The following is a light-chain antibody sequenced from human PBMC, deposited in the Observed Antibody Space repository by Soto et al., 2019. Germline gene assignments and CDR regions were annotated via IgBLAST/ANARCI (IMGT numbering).Light chain of an antibody. Sequence: EIVLTQSPGTLSLSPGERATLSCRASQSVSSSYLAWYQQQPGQAPRLLIYGASSRATGIPDRFSGSGSGTDFTLTISRLEPEDFAVYFCQQYGSSPVTFGQGTRLEIK. CDR1: QSVSSSY. V-gene: IGKV3-20*01. J-gene: IGKJ5*01. CDR3: QQYGSSPVT. CDR2: GAS.